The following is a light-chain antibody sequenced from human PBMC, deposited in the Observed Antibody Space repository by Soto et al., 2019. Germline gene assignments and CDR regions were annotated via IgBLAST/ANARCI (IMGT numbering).Light chain of an antibody. J-gene: IGKJ2*01. Sequence: EIVLTQSPATLSLSPGERATLSCMASQSVSSYLAWYQQKPGQAPRLLIYDASNRATGIPARFSGSGSGTSVTRTISRLEPEDFAVYYCQQRSNWPPYTFGQGTKLDIK. V-gene: IGKV3-11*01. CDR1: QSVSSY. CDR2: DAS. CDR3: QQRSNWPPYT.